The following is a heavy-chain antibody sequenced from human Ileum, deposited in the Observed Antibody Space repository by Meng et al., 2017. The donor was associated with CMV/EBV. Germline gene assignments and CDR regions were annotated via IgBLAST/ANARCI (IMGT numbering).Heavy chain of an antibody. CDR3: ARAISGHYYVP. Sequence: QVHLKESGPGLVKPSQTLSLTCTVSGGSIRSGDYYWSWIREPPGKGLEWIGYINYRGTTYYNPSLKSRLTISVDTSNNQFSLILSSVTAADTALYYCARAISGHYYVPWGQGTLVTVSS. V-gene: IGHV4-30-4*08. CDR2: INYRGTT. CDR1: GGSIRSGDYY. J-gene: IGHJ1*01. D-gene: IGHD3-22*01.